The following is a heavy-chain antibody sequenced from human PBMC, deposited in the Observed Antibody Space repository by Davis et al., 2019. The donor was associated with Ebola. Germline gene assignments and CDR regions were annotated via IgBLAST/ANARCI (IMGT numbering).Heavy chain of an antibody. V-gene: IGHV3-23*01. CDR3: AKDIGEGYGDYVGGFDY. CDR2: ISGRGGTT. D-gene: IGHD4-17*01. J-gene: IGHJ4*02. CDR1: GFIVSDKY. Sequence: GGSLRLSCAASGFIVSDKYMSWVRQAPGKGLEWVSAISGRGGTTYYADSVRGRFTISRDNSKNTLYLQMNSLRAGDTAVYYCAKDIGEGYGDYVGGFDYWGQGTLVTVSS.